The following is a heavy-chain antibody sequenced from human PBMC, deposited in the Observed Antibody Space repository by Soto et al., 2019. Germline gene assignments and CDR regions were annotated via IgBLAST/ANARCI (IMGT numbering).Heavy chain of an antibody. J-gene: IGHJ4*02. D-gene: IGHD3-22*01. CDR2: LYFDGGDR. CDR3: ARDGDTSGHYRIFDY. V-gene: IGHV3-33*01. Sequence: GGSLXLSCAASGFXFANYGSHWVRQAPEKGLEWVAVLYFDGGDRYYADSVKGRFIVSRDSSKNTHYLQMNSLRAEDTAFYYCARDGDTSGHYRIFDYWGQGTLVTAPQ. CDR1: GFXFANYG.